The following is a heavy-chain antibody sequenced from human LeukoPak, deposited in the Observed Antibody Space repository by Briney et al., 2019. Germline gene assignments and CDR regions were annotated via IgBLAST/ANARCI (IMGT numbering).Heavy chain of an antibody. J-gene: IGHJ3*02. CDR1: GYTFTGYY. CDR2: INPNSGGT. V-gene: IGHV1-2*06. D-gene: IGHD3-22*01. CDR3: ARGPPHTYYYDSSGKGEAFDI. Sequence: GASVKVSCKASGYTFTGYYMHWVRQAPGQGLGWMGRINPNSGGTNYAQKFQGRVTMTRDTSISTAYMELSRLRSDDTAVYYCARGPPHTYYYDSSGKGEAFDIWGQGTMVTVSS.